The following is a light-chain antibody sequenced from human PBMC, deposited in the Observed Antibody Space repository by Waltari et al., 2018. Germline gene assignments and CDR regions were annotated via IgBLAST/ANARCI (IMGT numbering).Light chain of an antibody. CDR3: GTWDSSLSGGV. V-gene: IGLV1-51*01. CDR2: DNN. CDR1: SSNIGNHY. J-gene: IGLJ2*01. Sequence: QSVLTQPPSVSAAPGQKVTIPCSGNSSNIGNHYVSWYQQLPGTAPKLLIYDNNKRPSGIPDRFSGSKSGTSATLGITGLQTGDEADYYCGTWDSSLSGGVFGGGTELTVL.